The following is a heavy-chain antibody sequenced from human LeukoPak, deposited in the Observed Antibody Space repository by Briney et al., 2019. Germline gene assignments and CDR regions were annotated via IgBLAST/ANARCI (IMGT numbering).Heavy chain of an antibody. D-gene: IGHD3-22*01. V-gene: IGHV3-53*01. CDR1: GFTVSSNY. Sequence: GGFLRLSCAASGFTVSSNYMSWVRQAPGKGLEWVSVIYSGGSTYYADSVKGRFTISRDNSKNTLYLQMNSLRAEDTAVYYCARDIAYDSSGYYSPHFDYWGQGTLVTVSS. CDR3: ARDIAYDSSGYYSPHFDY. CDR2: IYSGGST. J-gene: IGHJ4*02.